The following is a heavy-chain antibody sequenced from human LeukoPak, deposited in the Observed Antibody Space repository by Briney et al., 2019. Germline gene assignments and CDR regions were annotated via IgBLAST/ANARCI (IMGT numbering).Heavy chain of an antibody. D-gene: IGHD6-13*01. CDR1: GYTFTSYG. J-gene: IGHJ4*02. CDR3: ARDTGYSSSWMFDY. CDR2: ISAYNGNT. Sequence: ASVKVSCKASGYTFTSYGFSWVRQAPGQGLEWMGWISAYNGNTNYAQKFQGRVTMTTDTSTSTVYMELRSLRSDDTAVYYCARDTGYSSSWMFDYWGQGTLVTVSS. V-gene: IGHV1-18*01.